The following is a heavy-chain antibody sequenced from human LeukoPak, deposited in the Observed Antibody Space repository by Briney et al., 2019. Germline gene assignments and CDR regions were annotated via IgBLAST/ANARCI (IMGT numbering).Heavy chain of an antibody. V-gene: IGHV3-30*18. CDR1: GFTFSTYG. J-gene: IGHJ4*02. Sequence: GGSLRLSCAASGFTFSTYGIHWVRQAPGKGREWVSVTSYDVSNIHYADSVKGRFTISRDNSKNTLYLQMNSLRAEDTAVYYCAKKSPGTYYGPTDYWGQGTLVTVSS. CDR2: TSYDVSNI. CDR3: AKKSPGTYYGPTDY. D-gene: IGHD3-10*01.